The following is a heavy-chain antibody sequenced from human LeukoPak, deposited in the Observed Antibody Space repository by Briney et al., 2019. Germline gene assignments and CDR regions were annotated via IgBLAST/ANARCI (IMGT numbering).Heavy chain of an antibody. V-gene: IGHV3-21*01. CDR3: ARGHFGVVLDY. D-gene: IGHD3-3*01. Sequence: GGSLRLSCEGSGFTFSSYSMIWVRRAPGKGLEWVSSIRGDSTETRHADSLMGRFTISRDNAKKSLYLQMNSLRAEDTAVYYCARGHFGVVLDYWGQGTLVTVSS. CDR1: GFTFSSYS. CDR2: IRGDSTET. J-gene: IGHJ4*02.